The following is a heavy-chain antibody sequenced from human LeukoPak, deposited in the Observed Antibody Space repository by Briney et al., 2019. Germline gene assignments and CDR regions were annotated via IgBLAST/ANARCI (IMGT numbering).Heavy chain of an antibody. J-gene: IGHJ4*02. D-gene: IGHD6-19*01. CDR3: ATSRGIAVAGTSPYYFDY. Sequence: PGGSLRLSCAASGFSFSNYGMHWVRQAPGKGLEWVAMISHDGFYVQSVRGRFNISRDNSKRALYLQINSLRAEDTAVYYCATSRGIAVAGTSPYYFDYWGQGTLVTVSS. CDR2: ISHDG. CDR1: GFSFSNYG. V-gene: IGHV3-30*03.